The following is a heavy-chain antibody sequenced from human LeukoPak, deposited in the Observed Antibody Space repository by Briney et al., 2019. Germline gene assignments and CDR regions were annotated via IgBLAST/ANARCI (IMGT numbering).Heavy chain of an antibody. CDR3: ARAKAYYYYGSGSYYNSNWFDP. V-gene: IGHV4-39*07. Sequence: SETLSLTCNVSGGSIRSGGYYWGWIRQPPGKGLEWIATIYYSGSTYSNPSLKSRVTISVDTSKNQFSLKLSSVTAADTAVYYCARAKAYYYYGSGSYYNSNWFDPWGQGTLVTVSS. J-gene: IGHJ5*02. CDR2: IYYSGST. CDR1: GGSIRSGGYY. D-gene: IGHD3-10*01.